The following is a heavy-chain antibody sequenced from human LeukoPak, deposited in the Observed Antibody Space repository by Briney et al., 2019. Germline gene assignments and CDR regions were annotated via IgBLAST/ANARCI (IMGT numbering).Heavy chain of an antibody. CDR2: INHSGST. CDR3: ARGTTVVTATYNWFDP. J-gene: IGHJ5*02. Sequence: PSETLSLTCAVYGGSFSGYYWSWIRQPPGKGLEWIGEINHSGSTNYNPSLKSRVTISVDTSKNQFSLKLSSVTAADTAVYYCARGTTVVTATYNWFDPWGQGTLVTVSS. D-gene: IGHD2-21*02. CDR1: GGSFSGYY. V-gene: IGHV4-34*01.